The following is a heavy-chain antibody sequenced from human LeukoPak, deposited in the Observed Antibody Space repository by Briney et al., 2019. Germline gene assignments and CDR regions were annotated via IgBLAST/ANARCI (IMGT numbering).Heavy chain of an antibody. Sequence: PRGSLRLSCAASGFTFSTFWMSWVREAPGEGLEGVDKRKQVGSEKYYLDSIKGRFTISRDNTKNSLYLQTNSLRAEDTAVYFCTREAAAGIDYWGQGTLVTVSS. D-gene: IGHD6-13*01. V-gene: IGHV3-7*01. CDR2: RKQVGSEK. J-gene: IGHJ4*02. CDR3: TREAAAGIDY. CDR1: GFTFSTFW.